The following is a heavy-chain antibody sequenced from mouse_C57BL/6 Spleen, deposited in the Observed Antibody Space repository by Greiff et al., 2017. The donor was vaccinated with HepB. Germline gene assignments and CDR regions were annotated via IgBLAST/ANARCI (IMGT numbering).Heavy chain of an antibody. Sequence: VKLQESGPELVKPGASVKLSCKASGYTFTSYDINWVKQRPGQGLEWIGWIYPRDGSTKYNEKFKGKATLTVDTSSSTAYMELHSLTSEDSAVYCCARRPYYVSSYWYFDVWGTGTTVTVSS. CDR2: IYPRDGST. CDR1: GYTFTSYD. V-gene: IGHV1-85*01. J-gene: IGHJ1*03. CDR3: ARRPYYVSSYWYFDV. D-gene: IGHD1-1*01.